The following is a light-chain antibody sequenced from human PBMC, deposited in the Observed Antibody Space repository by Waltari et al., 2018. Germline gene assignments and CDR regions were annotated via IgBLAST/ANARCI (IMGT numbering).Light chain of an antibody. V-gene: IGKV3-11*01. CDR1: QNIGNY. CDR3: QNRRNWPLLT. Sequence: EVVLTQSPATLSLSPGDRATLSCRASQNIGNYLAWYQQKPGQAPRLLIQAASNRATGVPARFSGSGSATDFTLTISSLEPEDFAVYYCQNRRNWPLLTFGGGTKVELK. CDR2: AAS. J-gene: IGKJ4*01.